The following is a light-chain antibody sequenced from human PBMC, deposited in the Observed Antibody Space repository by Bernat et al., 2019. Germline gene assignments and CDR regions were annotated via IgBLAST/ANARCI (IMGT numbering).Light chain of an antibody. CDR2: EVS. CDR1: SSDVGGYNY. CDR3: SSYAGSSNYV. Sequence: QSALTQPPSASGSPGQSVTISCTGTSSDVGGYNYVSWYQQHPDKAPKLIISEVSKRPSGVPDRFSGSKSGNTASLTVSGLQAEDEADYYCSSYAGSSNYVFGTGTKVTVL. V-gene: IGLV2-8*01. J-gene: IGLJ1*01.